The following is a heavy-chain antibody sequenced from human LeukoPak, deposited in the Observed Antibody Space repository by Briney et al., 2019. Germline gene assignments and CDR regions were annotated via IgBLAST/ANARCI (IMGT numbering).Heavy chain of an antibody. CDR2: ISAYNGNT. CDR3: ARGVIAVAGDNWFDP. J-gene: IGHJ5*02. V-gene: IGHV1-18*01. CDR1: GGTFISYA. D-gene: IGHD6-19*01. Sequence: ASVKVSCKASGGTFISYAISWVRQAPGQGLEWMGWISAYNGNTNYAQKLQGRVTMTTDTSTSTAYMELRSLRSDDTAVYYCARGVIAVAGDNWFDPWGQGTLVTVSS.